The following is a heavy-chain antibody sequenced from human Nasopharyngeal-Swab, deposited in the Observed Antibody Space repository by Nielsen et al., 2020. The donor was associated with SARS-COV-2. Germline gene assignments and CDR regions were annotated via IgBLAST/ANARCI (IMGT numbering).Heavy chain of an antibody. Sequence: LSLTCAASGFTFSSYSMNWVRQAPGKGLEWVSYISSSSSTIYYADSVKGRFTISRDNAKNSLYLQMNSLRDEDTAVYYCARVPVIAARRRGGFDYWGQGTLVTVSS. V-gene: IGHV3-48*02. CDR3: ARVPVIAARRRGGFDY. CDR1: GFTFSSYS. CDR2: ISSSSSTI. J-gene: IGHJ4*02. D-gene: IGHD6-6*01.